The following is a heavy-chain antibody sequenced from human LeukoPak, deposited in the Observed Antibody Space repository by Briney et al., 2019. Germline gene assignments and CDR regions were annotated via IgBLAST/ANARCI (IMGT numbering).Heavy chain of an antibody. CDR2: IYYSGST. CDR1: GGSTSNYH. D-gene: IGHD5-18*01. J-gene: IGHJ4*02. Sequence: SETLSLTCTVSGGSTSNYHWNWIRQPPGKGLEWIGYIYYSGSTNYNPSLKSRVTISVDTSKNQFSLKLSSVTAADTALYYCARVRAPEGYSYGSFDYWGQGTLVTVSS. CDR3: ARVRAPEGYSYGSFDY. V-gene: IGHV4-59*01.